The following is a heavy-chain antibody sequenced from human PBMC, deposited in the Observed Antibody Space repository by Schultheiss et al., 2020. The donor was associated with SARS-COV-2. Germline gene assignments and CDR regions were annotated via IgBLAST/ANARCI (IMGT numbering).Heavy chain of an antibody. D-gene: IGHD3-3*01. Sequence: GSLRLSCTVSGGSISSYYWSWIRQPPGKGLEWIGYIYYSGSTNYNPSLKSRVTISVDTSKNQFSLKLSSVTAADTAVYYCARGKEYYDFWSGYNPDNWFDPWGQGTLVTVSS. J-gene: IGHJ5*02. CDR1: GGSISSYY. CDR3: ARGKEYYDFWSGYNPDNWFDP. CDR2: IYYSGST. V-gene: IGHV4-59*08.